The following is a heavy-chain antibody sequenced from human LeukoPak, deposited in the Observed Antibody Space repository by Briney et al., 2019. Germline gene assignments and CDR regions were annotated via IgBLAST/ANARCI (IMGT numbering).Heavy chain of an antibody. J-gene: IGHJ4*02. CDR1: GFNFSSYW. CDR3: ARRYFDY. CDR2: IKQDGSEK. Sequence: EAGGSLRLSCAASGFNFSSYWMSWVRQAPGKGLEWVANIKQDGSEKYYVASVEGRFTISRDNAKNSLYLQMNSLRAEDTAVYYCARRYFDYWGQGTLVTVSS. V-gene: IGHV3-7*01.